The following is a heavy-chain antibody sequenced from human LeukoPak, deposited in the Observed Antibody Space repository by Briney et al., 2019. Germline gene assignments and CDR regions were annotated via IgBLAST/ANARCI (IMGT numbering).Heavy chain of an antibody. D-gene: IGHD3-16*02. CDR1: GFTFSSYA. V-gene: IGHV3-23*01. CDR3: ASYDYVWGSYRYREFDY. Sequence: PGGSLRLSCAASGFTFSSYAMSWVRQAPGKGLEWVSAISGSGGSTYYADSVKGRFTISRDNSKNTLYLQMNSLRAEDTAVYYCASYDYVWGSYRYREFDYWGQGTLVTASS. J-gene: IGHJ4*02. CDR2: ISGSGGST.